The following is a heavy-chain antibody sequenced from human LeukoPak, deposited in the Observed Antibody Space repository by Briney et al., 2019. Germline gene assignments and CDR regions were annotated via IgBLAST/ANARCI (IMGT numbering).Heavy chain of an antibody. V-gene: IGHV3-23*01. CDR3: AKDRRTTRYCSSTSCYSGEVGY. CDR2: ISGSGGST. Sequence: GGSLRLSCAASGFTFSSYEMNWVRQAPGKGLEWVSAISGSGGSTYYADSVKGRFTISRDNSKNTLYLQMNSLRAEDTAVYYCAKDRRTTRYCSSTSCYSGEVGYWGQGTLVTVSS. J-gene: IGHJ4*02. D-gene: IGHD2-2*01. CDR1: GFTFSSYE.